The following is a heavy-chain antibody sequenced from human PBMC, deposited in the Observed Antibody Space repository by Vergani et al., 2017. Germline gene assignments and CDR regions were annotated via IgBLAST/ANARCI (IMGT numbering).Heavy chain of an antibody. J-gene: IGHJ3*02. CDR1: GGTFSSYA. CDR3: ARDGKEMASTLASDAFDI. D-gene: IGHD5-24*01. Sequence: QVQLVQSGAEVKKPGSSVKVSCKASGGTFSSYAISWVRQAPGQGLEWMGRIIPIFGTANYAQKFQGRVTITADESTSTAYMELSSLRSEDTAVYYCARDGKEMASTLASDAFDIWGQGTMVTVSS. CDR2: IIPIFGTA. V-gene: IGHV1-69*13.